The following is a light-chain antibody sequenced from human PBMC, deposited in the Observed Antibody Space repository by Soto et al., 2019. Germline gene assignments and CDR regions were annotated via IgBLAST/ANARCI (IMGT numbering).Light chain of an antibody. CDR1: SSNIGAGYN. V-gene: IGLV1-40*01. CDR2: GNN. J-gene: IGLJ2*01. CDR3: QSFDSSLSASV. Sequence: QSVLTQPPSVSGAPGQRVTISCTGSSSNIGAGYNVHWYQQLPGTAPQLLIYGNNNRPSGVPDRFSGSKSGTSASLVITGLQAEDEADYYCQSFDSSLSASVFGGGTKVTVL.